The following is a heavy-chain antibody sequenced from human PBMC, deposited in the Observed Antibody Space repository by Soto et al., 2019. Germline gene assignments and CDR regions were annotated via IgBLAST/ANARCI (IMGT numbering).Heavy chain of an antibody. CDR1: GFNFSSFG. CDR2: IWYDGSNK. D-gene: IGHD3-10*01. Sequence: QVQLVESGGGVVQPGRSLRLSCAVSGFNFSSFGMHWVRQAPGKGLEWVAVIWYDGSNKYYVDSVKGRFTISRDNSKNTLYLQMDSLRAEDTALYYCVRYGEMAATCQHWGQGTLVTVSS. J-gene: IGHJ1*01. V-gene: IGHV3-33*01. CDR3: VRYGEMAATCQH.